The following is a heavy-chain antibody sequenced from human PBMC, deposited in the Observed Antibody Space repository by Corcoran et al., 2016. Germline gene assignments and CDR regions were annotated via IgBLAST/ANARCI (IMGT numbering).Heavy chain of an antibody. CDR3: SREPSITGTSWLDP. CDR1: GDSVSSHSAA. CDR2: TYYRSKWYN. V-gene: IGHV6-1*01. J-gene: IGHJ5*02. D-gene: IGHD1-7*01. Sequence: QVPLQQSGPGLVKPSQTLSLTCAISGDSVSSHSAAWNWSRQSPSRGLEWLGRTYYRSKWYNDYAVSVKSRITLNPDTSKNQFALQRNSVTPEDTAVDYWSREPSITGTSWLDPWGQGTLVTVSS.